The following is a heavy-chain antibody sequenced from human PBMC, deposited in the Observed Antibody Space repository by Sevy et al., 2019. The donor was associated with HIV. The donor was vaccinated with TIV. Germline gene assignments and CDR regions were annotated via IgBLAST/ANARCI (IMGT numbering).Heavy chain of an antibody. J-gene: IGHJ4*02. D-gene: IGHD3-10*01. CDR1: GYTFTGFY. V-gene: IGHV1-2*02. CDR2: INPSSGGT. CDR3: ARDRRHYGSGKYYDLPDY. Sequence: ASVKVSCKASGYTFTGFYIHWGRHVPGQGLEWMGWINPSSGGTKYAQKFHDRVTMTRDTSITTAYMELRRLRSDDTAIYYCARDRRHYGSGKYYDLPDYWGQGTLVTVSS.